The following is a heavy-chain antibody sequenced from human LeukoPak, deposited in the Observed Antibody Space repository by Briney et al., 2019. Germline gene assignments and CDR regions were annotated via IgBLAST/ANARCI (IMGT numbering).Heavy chain of an antibody. Sequence: ASVKVSCKASGYTFSSYDINWVRQATGQGLEWMGWMNPNSGNTGYVQKFQGRVTMTRNASISTAYMELSSLRSEDTAVYYCARGQKSALTYGSGTYAYYFDYWGQGTLVTVSS. CDR2: MNPNSGNT. J-gene: IGHJ4*02. CDR3: ARGQKSALTYGSGTYAYYFDY. CDR1: GYTFSSYD. D-gene: IGHD3-10*01. V-gene: IGHV1-8*01.